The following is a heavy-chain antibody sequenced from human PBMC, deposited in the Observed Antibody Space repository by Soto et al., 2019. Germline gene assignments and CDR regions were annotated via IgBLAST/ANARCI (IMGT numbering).Heavy chain of an antibody. Sequence: SQTLSLTCAISGDIVSSNSAAWNWIRQSPSRGLEWLGRTYYRSKWYNDYAVSVKSRITINPDTSKNQFSLQLNSVTPEDTAVYYCARVLTTVTAGGFYYYGMDVWGQGTTVTVSS. CDR3: ARVLTTVTAGGFYYYGMDV. V-gene: IGHV6-1*01. CDR1: GDIVSSNSAA. D-gene: IGHD4-4*01. J-gene: IGHJ6*02. CDR2: TYYRSKWYN.